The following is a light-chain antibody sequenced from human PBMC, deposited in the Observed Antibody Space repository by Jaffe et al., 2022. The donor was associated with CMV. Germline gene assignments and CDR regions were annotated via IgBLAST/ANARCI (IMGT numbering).Light chain of an antibody. CDR1: QSVSTN. Sequence: EIVMTQSPGSLSVSPGERATLSCRASQSVSTNLAWYQHKPGQAPRLLIYAASTRATGIPARFSGSGSGTEFTLTISSLQSEDFAVYYCQQYNNWPRTFGQGTKVEIK. J-gene: IGKJ1*01. CDR2: AAS. CDR3: QQYNNWPRT. V-gene: IGKV3-15*01.